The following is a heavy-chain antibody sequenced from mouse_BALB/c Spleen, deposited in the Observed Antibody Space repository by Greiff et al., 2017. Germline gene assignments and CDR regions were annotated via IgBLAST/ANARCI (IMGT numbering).Heavy chain of an antibody. CDR2: IWGGGST. J-gene: IGHJ4*01. D-gene: IGHD2-3*01. Sequence: VQRVESGPGLVAPSQSLSITCTVSGFSLTDYGVSWIRQPPGKGLEWLGVIWGGGSTYYNSALKSRLSISKDNSKSQVFLKMNRLQTDDTAMYYCAKHPHDGHPGAMDYWGQGTSVTVSS. V-gene: IGHV2-6-5*01. CDR3: AKHPHDGHPGAMDY. CDR1: GFSLTDYG.